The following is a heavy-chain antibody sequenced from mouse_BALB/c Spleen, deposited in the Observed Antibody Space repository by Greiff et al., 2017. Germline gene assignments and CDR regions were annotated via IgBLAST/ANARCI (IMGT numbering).Heavy chain of an antibody. V-gene: IGHV1-4*02. CDR2: INPSSGYT. D-gene: IGHD2-10*02. J-gene: IGHJ4*01. CDR3: ARGYGNPYYAMDY. Sequence: VQLQQSAAELARPGASVKMSCKASGYTFTSYTMHWVKQRPGQGLEWIGYINPSSGYTEYNQKFKDKTTLTADKSSSTAYMQLSSLTSEDSAVYYCARGYGNPYYAMDYWGQGTSVTVSS. CDR1: GYTFTSYT.